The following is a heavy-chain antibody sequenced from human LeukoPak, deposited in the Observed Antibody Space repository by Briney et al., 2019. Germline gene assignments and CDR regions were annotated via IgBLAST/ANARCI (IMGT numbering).Heavy chain of an antibody. CDR3: ARVRVWQQLAGFFDY. CDR2: ISAYNGNT. V-gene: IGHV1-18*01. D-gene: IGHD6-13*01. CDR1: GYTFTSYG. J-gene: IGHJ4*02. Sequence: ASVKVSCKASGYTFTSYGISWVRQAPGQGLEWMGWISAYNGNTNYAQKLQGRVTMTRDTSISTAYMELSRLRSDDTAVYYCARVRVWQQLAGFFDYWGQGTLVTVSS.